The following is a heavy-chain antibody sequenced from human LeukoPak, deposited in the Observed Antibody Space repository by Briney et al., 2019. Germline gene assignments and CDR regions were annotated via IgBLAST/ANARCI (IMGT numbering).Heavy chain of an antibody. Sequence: SETLSLTCAVSGYSISSGYYWGWIRQPPGKGLEWIGSLYHSGSTYYNPSLKSRVTISVDTSKNQFSLKLSSVTAADTAVYYCARGRDLGTKYYDFWSGYYSGFWFDPWGQGTLVTVSS. J-gene: IGHJ5*02. CDR3: ARGRDLGTKYYDFWSGYYSGFWFDP. V-gene: IGHV4-38-2*01. CDR2: LYHSGST. D-gene: IGHD3-3*01. CDR1: GYSISSGYY.